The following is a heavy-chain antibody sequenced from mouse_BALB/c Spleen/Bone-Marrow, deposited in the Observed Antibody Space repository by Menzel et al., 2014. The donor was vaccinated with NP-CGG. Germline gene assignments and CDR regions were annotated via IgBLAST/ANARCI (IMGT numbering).Heavy chain of an antibody. Sequence: VQLKESGPELVKPGASMKISCKASGYSFTGYTMNWAKQSHGKNLEWVGLINPYNGGTSYNQEFKGKATLTVDKSSSTAYMELLSLTSEDSAVYYCARGSNYVRYAMDYWGQGTSVTVSS. D-gene: IGHD2-5*01. CDR1: GYSFTGYT. CDR3: ARGSNYVRYAMDY. V-gene: IGHV1-18*01. CDR2: INPYNGGT. J-gene: IGHJ4*01.